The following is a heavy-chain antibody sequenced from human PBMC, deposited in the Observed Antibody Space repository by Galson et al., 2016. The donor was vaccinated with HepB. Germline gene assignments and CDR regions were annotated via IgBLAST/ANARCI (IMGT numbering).Heavy chain of an antibody. CDR2: ISSSSSTI. CDR1: GFTFSSYS. J-gene: IGHJ4*02. CDR3: ARGSTVTLAFGY. D-gene: IGHD4-17*01. V-gene: IGHV3-48*02. Sequence: LRLSCAASGFTFSSYSMNWVRQAPGKGLEWVSYISSSSSTIYYADSVKGRFAISRDNAENSLYLQMNSLRDEDTAVYYCARGSTVTLAFGYWGQGTLVTVSS.